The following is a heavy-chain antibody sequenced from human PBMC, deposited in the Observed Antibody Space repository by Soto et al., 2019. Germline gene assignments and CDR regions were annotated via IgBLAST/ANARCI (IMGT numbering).Heavy chain of an antibody. CDR3: AHSVPTGCLGY. CDR1: GFSLRTRGVG. Sequence: QITLKEFGPTLVKPTQTLTLTCTVSGFSLRTRGVGVGWIRQPPGKALEWLALIYWDDDKRYSPSLKSRLTITKYTSKNQVVLIMSNMDPVDTATYSCAHSVPTGCLGYWGQGTLVTVSS. V-gene: IGHV2-5*02. J-gene: IGHJ4*02. CDR2: IYWDDDK. D-gene: IGHD2-8*01.